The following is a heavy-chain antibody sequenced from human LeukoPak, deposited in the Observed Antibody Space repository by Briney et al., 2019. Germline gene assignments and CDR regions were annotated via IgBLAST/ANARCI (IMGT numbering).Heavy chain of an antibody. V-gene: IGHV1-8*03. CDR1: GYTFTSYD. Sequence: ASVKVSCKASGYTFTSYDINWVRQATGQGLEWMGWMNPNSGNTGYAQKFQGRVTTTRNTSISTAYMELSSLRSEDTAVYYCARASPVDTNNWFDPWGQGTLVTVSS. CDR2: MNPNSGNT. D-gene: IGHD5-18*01. J-gene: IGHJ5*02. CDR3: ARASPVDTNNWFDP.